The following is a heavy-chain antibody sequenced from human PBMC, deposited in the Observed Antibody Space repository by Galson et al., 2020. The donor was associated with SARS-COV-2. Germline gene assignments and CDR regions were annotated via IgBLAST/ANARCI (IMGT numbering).Heavy chain of an antibody. CDR3: ATRDFDN. V-gene: IGHV1-2*02. CDR1: GYTFIGYY. J-gene: IGHJ4*02. Sequence: ASVKVSCKASGYTFIGYYKHWVRQAPGQGLEWMGWINPNSGYSKSAQKFQGRVTMTRDTSISTAYVELTGLRSDDTAVYYCATRDFDNWGQGTLVTVSS. CDR2: INPNSGYS.